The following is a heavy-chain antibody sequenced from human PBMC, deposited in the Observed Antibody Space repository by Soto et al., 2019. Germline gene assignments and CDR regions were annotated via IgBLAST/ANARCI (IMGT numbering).Heavy chain of an antibody. CDR2: IYPRDSDT. J-gene: IGHJ4*01. CDR3: TRQQFDY. CDR1: GYNLVNYW. V-gene: IGHV5-51*01. Sequence: PEASLKISCKGSGYNLVNYWIGWVRQMPGRGLEWMGIIYPRDSDTEYSPSFQGQVTISVDKSINTAYLQWSSLKASDTAIYYCTRQQFDYWGQGTLVTVSS.